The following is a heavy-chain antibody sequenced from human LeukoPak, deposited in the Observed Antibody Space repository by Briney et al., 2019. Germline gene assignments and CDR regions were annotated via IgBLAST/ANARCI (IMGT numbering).Heavy chain of an antibody. J-gene: IGHJ4*02. Sequence: GRSLRLSCAASGFTFSSYAMHWVRQAPGKGLEWVANIKQDGSEKYYVDSVKGRFTISRDNAKNSLYLQMNSLRAEDTAVYYCARDRVVGAFGYWGQGTLVTVSS. V-gene: IGHV3-7*01. CDR2: IKQDGSEK. CDR3: ARDRVVGAFGY. CDR1: GFTFSSYA. D-gene: IGHD1-26*01.